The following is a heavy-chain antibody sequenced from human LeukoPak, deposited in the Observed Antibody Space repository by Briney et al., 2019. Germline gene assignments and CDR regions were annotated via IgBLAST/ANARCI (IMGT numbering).Heavy chain of an antibody. D-gene: IGHD3-10*01. CDR2: IWYDGSNK. V-gene: IGHV3-33*01. CDR3: ARSYGSGIYYFDY. Sequence: GGSLRLSCAASGFTFSSYGIHWVRQAPDKGLEWVAVIWYDGSNKYYADSVKGRFTISRDNSKNTLYLQMNSLRAEDTAVYYCARSYGSGIYYFDYWGQGTLVTVSS. CDR1: GFTFSSYG. J-gene: IGHJ4*02.